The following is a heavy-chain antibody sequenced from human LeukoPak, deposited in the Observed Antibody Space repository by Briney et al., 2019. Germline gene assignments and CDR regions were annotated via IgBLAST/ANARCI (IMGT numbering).Heavy chain of an antibody. J-gene: IGHJ4*02. D-gene: IGHD3-10*01. V-gene: IGHV3-49*03. CDR2: IRSKAYGGTT. CDR3: TLYYYGSGTTQGKYYFDY. Sequence: GGSLRLSCTASGFTFGDYAMSWFRQAPGKGLEWVGFIRSKAYGGTTEYAASVKGRFTISRDDSKSIAYLQMNSLKTEDTAVYYCTLYYYGSGTTQGKYYFDYWGQGTLVTVSS. CDR1: GFTFGDYA.